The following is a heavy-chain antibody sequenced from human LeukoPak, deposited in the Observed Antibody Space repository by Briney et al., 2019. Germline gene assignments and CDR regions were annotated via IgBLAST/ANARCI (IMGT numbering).Heavy chain of an antibody. J-gene: IGHJ4*02. CDR3: ARGETAYGGAIVY. CDR2: INPNSGGT. D-gene: IGHD3-16*02. CDR1: GYTFTDYY. V-gene: IGHV1-2*02. Sequence: ASVKVSCKASGYTFTDYYMYWVRQAPGQGLEWMGWINPNSGGTKYAQKFQGGVTLTRDTSISTAYMELSRLRSDDTAVYYCARGETAYGGAIVYWGQGTLVTVSS.